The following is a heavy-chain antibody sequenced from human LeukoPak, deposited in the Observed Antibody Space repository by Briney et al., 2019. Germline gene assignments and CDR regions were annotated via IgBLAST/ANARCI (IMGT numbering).Heavy chain of an antibody. CDR1: GGSISSGGYF. V-gene: IGHV4-31*03. J-gene: IGHJ6*02. CDR2: SYYSGST. Sequence: PSHTLSLTCTVSGGSISSGGYFGTWIRRHPGKGLERIGYSYYSGSTYYNPSLKSRVTITVDTSKNQFSLKLSSVTAADTAVYYCARAVVIPAAMAWGDTGVYGMDVWGQGTTVTVSS. D-gene: IGHD2-2*01. CDR3: ARAVVIPAAMAWGDTGVYGMDV.